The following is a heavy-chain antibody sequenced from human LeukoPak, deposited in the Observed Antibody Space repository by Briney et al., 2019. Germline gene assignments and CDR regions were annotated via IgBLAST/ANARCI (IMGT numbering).Heavy chain of an antibody. J-gene: IGHJ3*02. Sequence: KPGGSLRLSCAASGFTFSSYSMNWVRQAPGKGLEWVSSISSSSSYIYYADSVKGRFTISRDNAKNSLDLQRNSLRAEDTAVDYCARDLDSSGYAIPVDDAFDMWGQGTMVTVSS. CDR2: ISSSSSYI. CDR1: GFTFSSYS. CDR3: ARDLDSSGYAIPVDDAFDM. V-gene: IGHV3-21*01. D-gene: IGHD3-22*01.